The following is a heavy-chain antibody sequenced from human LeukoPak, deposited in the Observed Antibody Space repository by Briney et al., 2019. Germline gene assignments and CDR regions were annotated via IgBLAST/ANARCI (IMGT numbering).Heavy chain of an antibody. CDR1: GGSISSGSYY. CDR3: ARGQNSYGNRYMDV. Sequence: SETLSLTYTVSGGSISSGSYYWSWLRQPAGKGLEWIGRSYATDSTNYNPSLKRRVTISVDTSKNQFSLELNSVTAADTAVYYCARGQNSYGNRYMDVWGKGTTVTVSS. J-gene: IGHJ6*03. D-gene: IGHD5-18*01. V-gene: IGHV4-61*02. CDR2: SYATDST.